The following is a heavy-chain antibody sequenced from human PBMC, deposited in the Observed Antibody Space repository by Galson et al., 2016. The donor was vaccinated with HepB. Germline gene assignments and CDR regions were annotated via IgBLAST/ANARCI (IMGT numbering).Heavy chain of an antibody. CDR2: IIPIFATA. Sequence: SVKVSCKVSGGTFSTYDISWVRQAPGQGLEWMGGIIPIFATATYTQEFQGRVTITADESTSIVYMEPSSLKSEDTAIYYCARGEVGITAAARAFDYWGQGTMVTVSS. D-gene: IGHD6-13*01. CDR3: ARGEVGITAAARAFDY. CDR1: GGTFSTYD. J-gene: IGHJ3*01. V-gene: IGHV1-69*13.